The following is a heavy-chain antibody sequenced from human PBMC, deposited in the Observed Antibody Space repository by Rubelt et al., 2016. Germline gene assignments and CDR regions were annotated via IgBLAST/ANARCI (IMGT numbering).Heavy chain of an antibody. CDR2: ISYDGSPK. D-gene: IGHD7-27*01. CDR1: GFTFSRHW. CDR3: ARPWGY. Sequence: VQLVESGGGLVQPGGSLRLSCAASGFTFSRHWMHWVRQAPGKGLEWVAVISYDGSPKYYADSVKGRSTLSRDKSKNALYRQMNSLTTEDTAVYYCARPWGYWGQGTLVTVSS. J-gene: IGHJ4*01. V-gene: IGHV3-30*03.